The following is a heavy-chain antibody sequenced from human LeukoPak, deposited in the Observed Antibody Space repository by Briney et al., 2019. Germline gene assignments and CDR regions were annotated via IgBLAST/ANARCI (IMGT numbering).Heavy chain of an antibody. CDR2: INHSGST. V-gene: IGHV4-34*01. Sequence: SETLSLTCAVYGGPFSDYYWSWIRQPPGKGLEWIGKINHSGSTNYSPSLKSRVTISIDTSKNQFSLKLNSMTAADTAVYYCARGEGARDGYNYAGPFYFDYWGHGTLVTVSS. CDR3: ARGEGARDGYNYAGPFYFDY. D-gene: IGHD5-24*01. J-gene: IGHJ4*01. CDR1: GGPFSDYY.